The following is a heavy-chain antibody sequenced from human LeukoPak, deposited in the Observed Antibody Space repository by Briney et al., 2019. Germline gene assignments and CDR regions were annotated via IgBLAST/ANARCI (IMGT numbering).Heavy chain of an antibody. J-gene: IGHJ6*03. V-gene: IGHV1-2*02. D-gene: IGHD6-13*01. CDR1: GYTFTGYY. CDR3: ARFAAGTESYYYYYMDV. Sequence: ASVKVSCKASGYTFTGYYMHWVRQAPGQGLEWMGWINPNSGGTNYAQKFQGRVTMTRDTSISTAYMELSRLRSEDTAVYYCARFAAGTESYYYYYMDVWGKGTTVTISS. CDR2: INPNSGGT.